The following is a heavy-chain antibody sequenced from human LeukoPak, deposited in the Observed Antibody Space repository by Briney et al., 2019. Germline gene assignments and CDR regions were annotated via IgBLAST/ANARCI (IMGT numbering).Heavy chain of an antibody. Sequence: AASVKASCKVSGYTLTELSIHWVRQAPGKGLEWMGGFDPEDGETIYAQKFQGRVTMTEDTSTDTAYMELTSLTSEDTAVYYCATPHATFDYWGQGTLVTVSS. CDR3: ATPHATFDY. CDR1: GYTLTELS. CDR2: FDPEDGET. D-gene: IGHD2-2*01. J-gene: IGHJ4*02. V-gene: IGHV1-24*01.